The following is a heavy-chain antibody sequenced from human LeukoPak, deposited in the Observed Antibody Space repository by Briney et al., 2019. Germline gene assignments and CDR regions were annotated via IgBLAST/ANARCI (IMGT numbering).Heavy chain of an antibody. CDR2: INPNSGNT. CDR1: GYTFTSYD. D-gene: IGHD2-15*01. J-gene: IGHJ4*02. CDR3: ARVPYCSGGSCYSAETPFDY. Sequence: ASVKVSCKASGYTFTSYDINWVRQATGQGLEWMGWINPNSGNTGYAQKFQGRVTMTRNTSISTAYMELSSLRSEDTAVYYCARVPYCSGGSCYSAETPFDYWGQGTLVTVSS. V-gene: IGHV1-8*01.